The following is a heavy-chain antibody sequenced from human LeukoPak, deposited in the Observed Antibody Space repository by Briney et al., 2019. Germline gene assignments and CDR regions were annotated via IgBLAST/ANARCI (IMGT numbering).Heavy chain of an antibody. J-gene: IGHJ4*02. CDR1: GGSIRSGSYY. CDR3: ARDLVDTVMSHLVLFDY. CDR2: IYISGST. Sequence: SETLSLTCTVSGGSIRSGSYYWSWIRQSAGKGLEWIGRIYISGSTKYNPSLKSRVTISVDTSKNQFSLKLSSVTAADTAVYYCARDLVDTVMSHLVLFDYWGQGTLVTVSS. D-gene: IGHD5-18*01. V-gene: IGHV4-61*02.